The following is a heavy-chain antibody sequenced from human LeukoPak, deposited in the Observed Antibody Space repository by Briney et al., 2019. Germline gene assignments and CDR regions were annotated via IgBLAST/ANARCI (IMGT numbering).Heavy chain of an antibody. V-gene: IGHV4-34*01. CDR3: ARMRGGGIGYHYYVDV. J-gene: IGHJ6*03. Sequence: PSETLSLTCAVYGGSFSDYYWSWIRQPPGKGLEWIGKINHSGSTNYSPSLKSRVSISVDTSKNQFSLKLTSVTAADTAVYYCARMRGGGIGYHYYVDVWGKGTTVIVSS. D-gene: IGHD2-15*01. CDR1: GGSFSDYY. CDR2: INHSGST.